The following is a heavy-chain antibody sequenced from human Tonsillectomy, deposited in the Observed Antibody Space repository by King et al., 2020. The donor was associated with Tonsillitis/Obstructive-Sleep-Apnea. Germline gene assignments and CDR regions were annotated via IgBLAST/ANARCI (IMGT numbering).Heavy chain of an antibody. CDR3: ARGPSSYYYYNMDV. V-gene: IGHV1-2*02. Sequence: QLVQSGAEVKKPGASVKVSCKASGYTFTGYYMHWVRQAPGQGLEWMGWINPNSGGTNYAQKFQGRVTMTRDTSISTAYMELSRLRADDTAVYFCARGPSSYYYYNMDVWGQGTTVTVSS. J-gene: IGHJ6*02. CDR2: INPNSGGT. CDR1: GYTFTGYY.